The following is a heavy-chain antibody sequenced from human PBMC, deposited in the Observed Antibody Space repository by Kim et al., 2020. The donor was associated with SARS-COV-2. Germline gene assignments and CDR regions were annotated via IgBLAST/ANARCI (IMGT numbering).Heavy chain of an antibody. Sequence: LKSRVTISVDTSKNQFARKLSSVTAADTAVYYCARENTAMDQMVPYGWFDPWGQGTLVTVSS. CDR3: ARENTAMDQMVPYGWFDP. J-gene: IGHJ5*02. D-gene: IGHD5-18*01. V-gene: IGHV4-39*06.